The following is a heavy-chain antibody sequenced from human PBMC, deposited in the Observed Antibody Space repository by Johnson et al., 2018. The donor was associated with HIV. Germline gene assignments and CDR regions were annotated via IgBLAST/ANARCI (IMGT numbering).Heavy chain of an antibody. Sequence: VQLVESGGGLVQPGGSLRLSCVVSGFTVSSYYMSWVRQAPGKGLEWVSVIYSGGSTYYADSVKGRCTISRDNTKNTLYLQVNSLRAEDTAVYYCARDGPSAAVWGQGTMVTVSS. J-gene: IGHJ3*01. CDR3: ARDGPSAAV. V-gene: IGHV3-66*02. D-gene: IGHD6-25*01. CDR2: IYSGGST. CDR1: GFTVSSYY.